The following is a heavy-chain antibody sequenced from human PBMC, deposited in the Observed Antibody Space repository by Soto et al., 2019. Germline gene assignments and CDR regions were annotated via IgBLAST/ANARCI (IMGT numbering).Heavy chain of an antibody. CDR1: GGSISSGDYY. CDR3: ASSRIDWKTDTAMATIDY. Sequence: PSETLSLTCTVSGGSISSGDYYWSWIRQPPGKGLEWIGYIYYSGSTYYNPSLKSRVTISVDTSKNQFSLKLSSVTAADTAVYYCASSRIDWKTDTAMATIDYWGQGTLVTVSS. CDR2: IYYSGST. D-gene: IGHD5-18*01. J-gene: IGHJ4*02. V-gene: IGHV4-30-4*01.